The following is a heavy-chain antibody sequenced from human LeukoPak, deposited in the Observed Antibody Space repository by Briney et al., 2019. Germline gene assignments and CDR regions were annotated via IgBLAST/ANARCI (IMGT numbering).Heavy chain of an antibody. V-gene: IGHV7-4-1*02. D-gene: IGHD6-6*01. J-gene: IGHJ6*02. Sequence: ASVKVSRKASGYTFTSYAMNWVRQAPGQGLEWMGWINTNTGNPTYAQGFTGRFVFSLDTSVSTAYLQISSLKAEDTAVYYCARGRSIAARRYYYYGMDVWGQGTTVTVSS. CDR3: ARGRSIAARRYYYYGMDV. CDR1: GYTFTSYA. CDR2: INTNTGNP.